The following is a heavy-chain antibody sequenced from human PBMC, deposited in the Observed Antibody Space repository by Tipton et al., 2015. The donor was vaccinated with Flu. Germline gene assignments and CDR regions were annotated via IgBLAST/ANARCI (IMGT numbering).Heavy chain of an antibody. CDR1: GGTFSSYA. V-gene: IGHV1-69*06. Sequence: QLVQSGAEVKKPGSSVKVSCKASGGTFSSYAISWVRQAPGQGLEWMGGIIPIFGTANYAQKFQGRVTITADKSTSTAYRELSSLRSEDTAVYYCARGVDIVVVPAAAYFDYWGQGTLVTVSS. CDR3: ARGVDIVVVPAAAYFDY. J-gene: IGHJ4*02. D-gene: IGHD2-2*01. CDR2: IIPIFGTA.